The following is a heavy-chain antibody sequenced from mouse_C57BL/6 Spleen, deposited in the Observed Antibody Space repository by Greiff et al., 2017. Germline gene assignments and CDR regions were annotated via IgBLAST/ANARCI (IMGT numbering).Heavy chain of an antibody. Sequence: VQLQESGAELARPGASVKLSCKASGYTFTSYGISWVKQRTGQGLEWIGEIYPRSGNTYYNEKFKGKATLTADKSSSTAYMELRSLTSEDSAVYFCSPHPMDYWGQGTSVTVSS. CDR1: GYTFTSYG. J-gene: IGHJ4*01. V-gene: IGHV1-81*01. CDR3: SPHPMDY. CDR2: IYPRSGNT. D-gene: IGHD6-1*01.